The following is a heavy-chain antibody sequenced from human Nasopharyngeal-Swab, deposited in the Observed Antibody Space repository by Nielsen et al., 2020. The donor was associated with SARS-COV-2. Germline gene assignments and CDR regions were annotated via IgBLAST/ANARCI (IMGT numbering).Heavy chain of an antibody. CDR1: GYTFTSYD. CDR2: MNPNSGNT. CDR3: ASPGGIYCSSTSCYSDYYYYYGMDV. D-gene: IGHD2-2*01. V-gene: IGHV1-8*01. J-gene: IGHJ6*02. Sequence: ASVKVSCKASGYTFTSYDINWVRQATGQGLEWMGWMNPNSGNTGYAQKFQGRVTMTTDTSTSTAYMELRSLRSDDTAVYYCASPGGIYCSSTSCYSDYYYYYGMDVWGQGTTVTVSS.